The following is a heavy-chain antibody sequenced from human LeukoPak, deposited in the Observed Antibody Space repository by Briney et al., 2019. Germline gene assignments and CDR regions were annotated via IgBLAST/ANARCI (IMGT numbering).Heavy chain of an antibody. J-gene: IGHJ3*02. CDR2: INSDGTT. Sequence: PGGSLRLSCAASGFTFSYNYMSWVRQAPGKGLEWVSFINSDGTTYYADSVKGRFTISRDNSNNSLYLQMNSLRAEDTAVYFCARGRVYTFEIWGQGTMVTVSS. V-gene: IGHV3-53*01. D-gene: IGHD2-8*01. CDR3: ARGRVYTFEI. CDR1: GFTFSYNY.